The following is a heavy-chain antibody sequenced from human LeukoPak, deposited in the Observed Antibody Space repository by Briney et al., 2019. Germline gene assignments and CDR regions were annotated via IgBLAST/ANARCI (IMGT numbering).Heavy chain of an antibody. CDR2: ISYDGSNK. CDR1: GFTFSSYA. D-gene: IGHD3-22*01. J-gene: IGHJ1*01. Sequence: GRSLRLSCAASGFTFSSYAMHWVRQAPGKGLEWVAVISYDGSNKYYADSVKGRFTISRDNSKNTLYLQMNSLRAEDTAVYYCVKDLGDYYDSSGYYLTGYFQHWGQGTLVTVSS. CDR3: VKDLGDYYDSSGYYLTGYFQH. V-gene: IGHV3-30-3*01.